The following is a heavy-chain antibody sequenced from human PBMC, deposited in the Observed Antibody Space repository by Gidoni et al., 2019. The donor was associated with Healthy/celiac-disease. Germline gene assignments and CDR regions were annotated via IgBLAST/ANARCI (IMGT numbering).Heavy chain of an antibody. J-gene: IGHJ4*02. Sequence: QVQLQESGPGLVKPSETLSLTCTVSGGSISSYYWSWIRQPPGKGLEWIGYIYYSGSTNYNPSLKSRVTISVDTSKNQFSLKLSSVTAADTAVYYCARGYYAAAGLFDYWGQGTLVTVSS. V-gene: IGHV4-59*01. CDR3: ARGYYAAAGLFDY. CDR1: GGSISSYY. CDR2: IYYSGST. D-gene: IGHD6-13*01.